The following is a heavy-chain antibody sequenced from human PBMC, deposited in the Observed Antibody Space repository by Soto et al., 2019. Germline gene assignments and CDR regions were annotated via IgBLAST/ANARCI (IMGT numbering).Heavy chain of an antibody. CDR1: GFTFSNHW. CDR2: IKQDGSEK. CDR3: ARGSDYCRSISCNLTYYYYMDV. D-gene: IGHD2-2*01. Sequence: EVQVVESGGGLVQPGGSLRLSCAASGFTFSNHWMTWVRQAPGKGLEWVANIKQDGSEKYYVGSVKGRFTISRDNAKYALYLQMNGLRAEDTAVYYCARGSDYCRSISCNLTYYYYMDVWGKGTTVTVSS. V-gene: IGHV3-7*01. J-gene: IGHJ6*03.